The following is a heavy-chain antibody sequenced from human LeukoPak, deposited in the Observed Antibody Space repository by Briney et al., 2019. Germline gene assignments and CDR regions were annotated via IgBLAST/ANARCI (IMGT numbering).Heavy chain of an antibody. CDR3: AKDHYGPYYFDY. CDR2: ISGDGGST. CDR1: GFTFDDYA. J-gene: IGHJ4*02. V-gene: IGHV3-43*02. Sequence: GGSLRLSCAASGFTFDDYAMHWVRHALGKGLEWVSLISGDGGSTYYADSVKGRFTISRDNSKNSLYLQMNSLRTEDTALYYCAKDHYGPYYFDYWGQGTLVTVSS. D-gene: IGHD3-10*01.